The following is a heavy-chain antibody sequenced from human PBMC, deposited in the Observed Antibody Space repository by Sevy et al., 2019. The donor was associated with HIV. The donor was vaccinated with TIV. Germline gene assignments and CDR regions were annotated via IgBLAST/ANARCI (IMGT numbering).Heavy chain of an antibody. J-gene: IGHJ4*02. V-gene: IGHV3-23*01. Sequence: GVSLRLSCAASGFTFSSYAMSWVRQAPGKGLEWVSAISGSGGSTYYADSVKGRFTISRDNSKNTLYLQMNSLRAEDTAVYYCAKDTIVVVGGGVRPFDYWGQGTLVTVSS. CDR2: ISGSGGST. CDR1: GFTFSSYA. D-gene: IGHD3-22*01. CDR3: AKDTIVVVGGGVRPFDY.